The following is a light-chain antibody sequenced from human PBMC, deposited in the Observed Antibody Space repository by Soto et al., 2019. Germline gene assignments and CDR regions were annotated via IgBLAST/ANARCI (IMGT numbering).Light chain of an antibody. CDR1: GSVVGAYNL. Sequence: TRLVSVSVSPGQSVTISCAGNGSVVGAYNLGSWYQQHPGKAPKLIICEVNTRPSGISNRFSGSKSGDTASLTISGLQAEDEADHFCCSYAGTVAYVFGTGTKVTVL. V-gene: IGLV2-23*02. CDR2: EVN. CDR3: CSYAGTVAYV. J-gene: IGLJ1*01.